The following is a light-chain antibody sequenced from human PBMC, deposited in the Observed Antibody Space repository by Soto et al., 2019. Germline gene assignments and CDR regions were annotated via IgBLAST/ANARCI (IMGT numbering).Light chain of an antibody. Sequence: EIVLTQSPATLSLSPVERATLSCGASQSVSSSYLAWYQQKPGLAPRLLIYDASSRATGIPDRFSGSGSGTDFTLTISRLEPEDFAVYYCQQYGSSPTWTFGQGTKVDIK. CDR3: QQYGSSPTWT. CDR2: DAS. CDR1: QSVSSSY. J-gene: IGKJ1*01. V-gene: IGKV3D-20*01.